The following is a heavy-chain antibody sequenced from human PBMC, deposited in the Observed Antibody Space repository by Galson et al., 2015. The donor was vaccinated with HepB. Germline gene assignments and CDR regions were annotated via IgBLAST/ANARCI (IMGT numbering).Heavy chain of an antibody. V-gene: IGHV4-39*01. D-gene: IGHD6-19*01. CDR3: ARQVGIAVAGGAIDY. CDR2: IYYTGST. CDR1: GGAISSSNYY. Sequence: SETLSLTCTVSGGAISSSNYYWGWIRQPLGKGLEWIGSIYYTGSTNYNPSLKTRVTISVDTSKNQFSLKLSSVTAADTAVYYCARQVGIAVAGGAIDYWGQGTLVTVSS. J-gene: IGHJ4*02.